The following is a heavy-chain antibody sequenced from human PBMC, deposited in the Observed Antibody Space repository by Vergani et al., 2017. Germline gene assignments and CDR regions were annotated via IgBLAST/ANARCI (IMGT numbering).Heavy chain of an antibody. V-gene: IGHV3-7*01. CDR3: ASGGLYDSSGYFDY. CDR1: GFTFSSYW. CDR2: IKQDGSEK. D-gene: IGHD3-22*01. J-gene: IGHJ4*02. Sequence: EVQLVESGGGLVQPGGSLRLSCAASGFTFSSYWMSWVRQAPGKGLEWVANIKQDGSEKYYVDSVKGRFTISRDNSKNTLYLQMNSLRAEDTAVYYCASGGLYDSSGYFDYWGQGTLVTVYS.